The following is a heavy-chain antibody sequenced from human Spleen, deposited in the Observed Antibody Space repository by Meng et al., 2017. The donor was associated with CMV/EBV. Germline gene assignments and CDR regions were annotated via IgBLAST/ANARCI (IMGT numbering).Heavy chain of an antibody. CDR1: GFTFSDYY. CDR3: ATDVEPGTIGLLF. J-gene: IGHJ4*02. Sequence: GESLKISCTASGFTFSDYYMSWIRQAPGKGLEWVSYISSGGTIISYTDSVKGRFTISRDNAKNSLYLQMNSLRAEDTAVYYCATDVEPGTIGLLFWGQGTLVTVSS. CDR2: ISSGGTII. D-gene: IGHD2-2*02. V-gene: IGHV3-11*04.